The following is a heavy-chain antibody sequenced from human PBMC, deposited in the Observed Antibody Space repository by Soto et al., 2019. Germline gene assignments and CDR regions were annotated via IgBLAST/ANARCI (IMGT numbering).Heavy chain of an antibody. CDR2: ISANGQGI. CDR1: GFTFTYYA. CDR3: AKDRDYPRDQFHY. Sequence: LRLSCTASGFTFTYYAFSWVRQVPGKGLEWVSAISANGQGIYYADSVRGRFTISRDNSKNTVFLHMDSLRAEDTAVYYCAKDRDYPRDQFHYWGQGTLVTVSS. V-gene: IGHV3-23*01. D-gene: IGHD2-2*01. J-gene: IGHJ4*02.